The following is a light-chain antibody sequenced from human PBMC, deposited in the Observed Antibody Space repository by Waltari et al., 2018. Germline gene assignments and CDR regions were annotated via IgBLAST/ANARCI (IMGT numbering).Light chain of an antibody. CDR2: GAS. Sequence: EIVLTQSPGTLPLSPVERATLPCRASQSVSSNNLAWYQQKPGKAPRLLNYGASSRATGIPDRFSGSGSRTDFTVTINRLEHEDVAVFCCQHYDTSPPRLTFGGGTKVEIK. V-gene: IGKV3-20*01. J-gene: IGKJ4*01. CDR3: QHYDTSPPRLT. CDR1: QSVSSNN.